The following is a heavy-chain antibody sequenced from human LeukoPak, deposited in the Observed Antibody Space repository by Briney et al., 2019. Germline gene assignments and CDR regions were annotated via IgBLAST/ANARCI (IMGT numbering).Heavy chain of an antibody. J-gene: IGHJ4*02. CDR1: GFNFASHW. Sequence: GGSLRLSCAASGFNFASHWMHWVRQTPGKGLVWVSRVNSGGSGTSYADSVEGRFTISRDNAKNTLHLQTNSLRAEDTAVYYCAASLGPLTEYWGQGTPVTVSS. CDR2: VNSGGSGT. CDR3: AASLGPLTEY. D-gene: IGHD7-27*01. V-gene: IGHV3-74*01.